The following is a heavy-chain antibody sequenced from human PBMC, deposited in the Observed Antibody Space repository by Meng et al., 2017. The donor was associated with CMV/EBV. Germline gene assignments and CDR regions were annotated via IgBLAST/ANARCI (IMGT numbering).Heavy chain of an antibody. Sequence: GESLKISCAASGFTFSSYAMSWVRQAPGKGLEWVSAISGSGGSTYYADSVKGRFTISRDNSKNTLYLQMNSLRAEDTAEYYCAKPTYCGGDCYWALFDYWGQGTLVTVSS. CDR1: GFTFSSYA. V-gene: IGHV3-23*01. CDR3: AKPTYCGGDCYWALFDY. CDR2: ISGSGGST. J-gene: IGHJ4*02. D-gene: IGHD2-21*01.